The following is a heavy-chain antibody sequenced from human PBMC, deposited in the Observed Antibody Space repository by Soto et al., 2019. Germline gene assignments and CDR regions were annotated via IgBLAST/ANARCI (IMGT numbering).Heavy chain of an antibody. CDR1: GYTFTRYT. V-gene: IGHV1-3*01. CDR2: INPDNGNT. D-gene: IGHD2-15*01. J-gene: IGHJ5*02. Sequence: ASVKVSCKASGYTFTRYTMNWVRQAPGQRLGWMGWINPDNGNTKSSQKFQDRVIITRDTSASTAYMDLSSLRSEDTAVYYCARGIATGQLDPWGQGTLVTVSS. CDR3: ARGIATGQLDP.